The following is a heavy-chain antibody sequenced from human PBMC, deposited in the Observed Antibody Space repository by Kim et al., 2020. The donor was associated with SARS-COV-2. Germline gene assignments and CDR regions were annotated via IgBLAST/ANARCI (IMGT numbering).Heavy chain of an antibody. V-gene: IGHV3-7*03. Sequence: GGSLRLSCAVSGFTFSNYWMSWVRQAPGKGLEWVATIKQDGSEKYYVDSVKGRFTISRDNTKKPLYLQMNSLRAEDTAVYYCARKGQQHLMYNFDYWGQGALVTVSS. CDR1: GFTFSNYW. CDR2: IKQDGSEK. D-gene: IGHD6-13*01. J-gene: IGHJ4*02. CDR3: ARKGQQHLMYNFDY.